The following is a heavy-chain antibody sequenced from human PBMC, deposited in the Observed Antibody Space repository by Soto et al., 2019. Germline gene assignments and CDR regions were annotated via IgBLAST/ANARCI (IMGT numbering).Heavy chain of an antibody. CDR3: VILSLVKFDF. D-gene: IGHD2-21*01. CDR1: GFSFGSNS. CDR2: ISDTAHRI. Sequence: EVQLLESGGGLVQPGGSLRLSCSASGFSFGSNSMAWVRQAPGKGLEWVSSISDTAHRIFHADSVKGRFTISRDNSRNSLYIQMNSLRAEDTALYYCVILSLVKFDFWGQGTLVIVSS. V-gene: IGHV3-23*01. J-gene: IGHJ4*02.